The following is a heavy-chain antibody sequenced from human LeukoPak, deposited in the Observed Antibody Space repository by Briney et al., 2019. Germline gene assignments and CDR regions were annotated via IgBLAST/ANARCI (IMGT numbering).Heavy chain of an antibody. J-gene: IGHJ4*02. V-gene: IGHV1-2*02. Sequence: ALVKVSCKASGYTFTGYYMHWVRQAPGHGLEWMGWINPNSGGTNYAQKFQGRVTMTRDTSISTAYMELSRLRSDDTAVYYCHNDHPGDYWGQGTLVTVSS. D-gene: IGHD1-1*01. CDR2: INPNSGGT. CDR1: GYTFTGYY. CDR3: HNDHPGDY.